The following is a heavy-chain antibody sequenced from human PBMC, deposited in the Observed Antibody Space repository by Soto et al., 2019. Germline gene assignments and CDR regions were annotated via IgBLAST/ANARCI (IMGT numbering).Heavy chain of an antibody. V-gene: IGHV4-59*13. CDR2: IYYSGST. CDR3: ATYDSPYYYMDV. CDR1: GGSISRYF. D-gene: IGHD3-16*01. Sequence: QVQLQESGPGLVKPSETLSLTCTVSGGSISRYFWSWIRQPQGKGLQWIGHIYYSGSTDYNPSPKSRVAISVDASKTHFSLRLNSVTAADAAVYYCATYDSPYYYMDVWGKGTTVTVSS. J-gene: IGHJ6*03.